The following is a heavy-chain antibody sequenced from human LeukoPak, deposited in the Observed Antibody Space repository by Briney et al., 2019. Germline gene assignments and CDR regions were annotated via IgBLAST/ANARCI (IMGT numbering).Heavy chain of an antibody. D-gene: IGHD3-3*01. J-gene: IGHJ4*02. CDR2: ISGSGGST. V-gene: IGHV3-23*01. CDR3: AKGRQFGVVISDFDY. Sequence: QPGGSLRLSCAASGFTFSSYAMSWVRQAPVKGLEWVSAISGSGGSTYYADSVKGRFTISRDNSKNTLYLQMNSLRAEDTAVYYCAKGRQFGVVISDFDYWGQGTLVTVSS. CDR1: GFTFSSYA.